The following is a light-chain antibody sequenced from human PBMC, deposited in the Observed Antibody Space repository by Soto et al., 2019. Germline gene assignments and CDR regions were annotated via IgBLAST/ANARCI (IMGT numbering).Light chain of an antibody. J-gene: IGKJ4*01. CDR2: DAS. V-gene: IGKV1-33*01. Sequence: DIQLTQSPYSLSASVGDRVSLTCRASQDISNYLNWYQQKPGKAPKLLIYDASNLETGVPSRFSGSGSGTDFTFTISSLQPEDIATYYCQQYDNLSLTFGGGTKVDIK. CDR3: QQYDNLSLT. CDR1: QDISNY.